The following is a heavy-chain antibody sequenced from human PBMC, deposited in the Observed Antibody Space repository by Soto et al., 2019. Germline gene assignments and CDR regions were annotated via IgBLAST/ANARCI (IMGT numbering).Heavy chain of an antibody. CDR1: GGSISSGDYH. V-gene: IGHV4-30-4*01. CDR3: ARVRGAPGWFDP. CDR2: IYYSGST. J-gene: IGHJ5*02. Sequence: QVQLQESGPGLVKPSQTLSLTCTVSGGSISSGDYHWSWIRQPPGKGLEWIGYIYYSGSTYYNPSLKSRVTISLHMSKKQFSLKLTSVTAADTSVYYCARVRGAPGWFDPWGQGTLVTVSS.